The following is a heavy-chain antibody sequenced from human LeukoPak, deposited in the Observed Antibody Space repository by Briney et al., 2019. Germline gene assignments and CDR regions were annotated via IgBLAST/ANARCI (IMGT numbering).Heavy chain of an antibody. CDR1: GYTFTSSY. D-gene: IGHD1-26*01. V-gene: IGHV1-18*01. J-gene: IGHJ4*02. CDR3: ARGGTYYPCIDY. CDR2: GSAYNGKT. Sequence: GASVKVSCKASGYTFTSSYINWVRQAPGQGLEWMGWGSAYNGKTSYVQNFQGRVTMTTDSSTNTAYMDLTSLTSDDTAVYYCARGGTYYPCIDYWGQGTLVTVSS.